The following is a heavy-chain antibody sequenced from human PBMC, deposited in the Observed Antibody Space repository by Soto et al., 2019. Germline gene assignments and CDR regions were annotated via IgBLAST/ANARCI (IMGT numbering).Heavy chain of an antibody. D-gene: IGHD1-20*01. V-gene: IGHV3-48*03. CDR1: GFTFSSYE. CDR2: LGTSGDTK. J-gene: IGHJ3*02. Sequence: QLVESGGGLEQPGGSLRLSCAASGFTFSSYEMNWVRQAPGKGLEWVSYLGTSGDTKYYADSVKGRFSISRNNAKNSLYLQMNSLRAEDTAVYYFARGLEYNFEPGVFDMWGQGTMVTVSS. CDR3: ARGLEYNFEPGVFDM.